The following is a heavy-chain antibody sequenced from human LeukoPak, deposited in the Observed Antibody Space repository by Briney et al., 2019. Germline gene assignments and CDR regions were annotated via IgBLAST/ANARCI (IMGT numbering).Heavy chain of an antibody. CDR2: IHPNSGGA. Sequence: ASVKVSCKASGYTFTGYYMTWVRQAPGQGLEWMGRIHPNSGGANYAQQFQGRVTMTRDTSISTAYMELSRLRSDDTAVYYCARAIRGSGYSLLFDYWGQGTLVTVSS. J-gene: IGHJ4*02. CDR1: GYTFTGYY. CDR3: ARAIRGSGYSLLFDY. V-gene: IGHV1-2*06. D-gene: IGHD3-22*01.